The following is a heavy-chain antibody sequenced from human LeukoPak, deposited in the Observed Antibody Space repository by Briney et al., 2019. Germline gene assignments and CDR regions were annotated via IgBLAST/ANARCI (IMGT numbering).Heavy chain of an antibody. V-gene: IGHV4-61*02. CDR3: ARGQYDFWSGYDVNWFDP. D-gene: IGHD3-3*01. CDR2: IYPSGNT. J-gene: IGHJ5*02. CDR1: GGSMRTGLYY. Sequence: SETLSLTCAVSGGSMRTGLYYWNWIRQPAGKGLEWIGRIYPSGNTNYNPSLESRVTISVDTAKNQFSLKLISVTAADTALYYCARGQYDFWSGYDVNWFDPWGQGTLVAVSS.